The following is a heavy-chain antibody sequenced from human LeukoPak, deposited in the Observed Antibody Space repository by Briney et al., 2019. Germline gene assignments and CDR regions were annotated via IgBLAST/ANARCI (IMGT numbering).Heavy chain of an antibody. CDR1: GFTFSGDY. V-gene: IGHV3-11*04. Sequence: GGSLRLSCAASGFTFSGDYMTWIRQAPGKGLEWVSYISSSGSTTYYADSVKGRFTISRDNSKNTLYLQMNSLRAEDTAVYYCASGGYSSGWYDFDYWGQGTLVTVSS. D-gene: IGHD6-19*01. CDR3: ASGGYSSGWYDFDY. J-gene: IGHJ4*02. CDR2: ISSSGSTT.